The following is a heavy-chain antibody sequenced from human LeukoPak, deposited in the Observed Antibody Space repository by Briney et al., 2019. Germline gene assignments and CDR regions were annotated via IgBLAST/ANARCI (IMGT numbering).Heavy chain of an antibody. Sequence: PGGSLRLSCAASGFTFSSYWMSWVRQAPGKGLEWVANIKQDGSEKYYVDSVKGRFTISRDNAKNSVYLQMNSLRAEDTAVYYCARELNGYGYYFFDYWGPGTLVTVSS. CDR2: IKQDGSEK. D-gene: IGHD3-16*01. CDR3: ARELNGYGYYFFDY. CDR1: GFTFSSYW. J-gene: IGHJ4*02. V-gene: IGHV3-7*01.